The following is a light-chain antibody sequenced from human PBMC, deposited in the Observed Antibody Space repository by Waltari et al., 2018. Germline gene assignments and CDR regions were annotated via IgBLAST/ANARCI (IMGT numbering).Light chain of an antibody. J-gene: IGKJ1*01. Sequence: DIQMTQSPSTLSASVGDRVTITCRASQNINTWLAWHQQKPGKAPKLLIYKASSLASGVPSRFSGSGSGTEFTLTISSLQPDDFATYYCLQYNGAPRTFGQGTKVEVK. CDR3: LQYNGAPRT. CDR2: KAS. V-gene: IGKV1-5*03. CDR1: QNINTW.